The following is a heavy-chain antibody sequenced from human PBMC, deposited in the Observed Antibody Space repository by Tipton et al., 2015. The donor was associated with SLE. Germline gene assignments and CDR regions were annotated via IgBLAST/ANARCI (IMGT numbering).Heavy chain of an antibody. CDR1: GVSISSHY. CDR2: IYHSGST. CDR3: ARAPPTEAEFDY. V-gene: IGHV4-59*08. J-gene: IGHJ4*02. Sequence: TLSLTCTVSGVSISSHYWSWIRQPPGKGLERIGNIYHSGSTYYNPSLKSRVIISVDTSKNQFSLKLSSVTAADTTGYYCARAPPTEAEFDYWGQGTLVTVSS.